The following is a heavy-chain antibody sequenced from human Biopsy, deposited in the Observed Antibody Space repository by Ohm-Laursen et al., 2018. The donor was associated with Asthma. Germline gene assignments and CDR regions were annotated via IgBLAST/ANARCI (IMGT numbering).Heavy chain of an antibody. D-gene: IGHD3-3*02. CDR2: IKHDGSEK. Sequence: SLRLSCAAPGFTFGDYCMSWVRQVLGQGLEWVANIKHDGSEKNHVDSLKGRFTISRDNAKNLLFLQMNSLRAEDTAVYYCARTFHFWSPYHAEHYQLWGQGTLVTVSS. CDR1: GFTFGDYC. CDR3: ARTFHFWSPYHAEHYQL. V-gene: IGHV3-7*01. J-gene: IGHJ1*01.